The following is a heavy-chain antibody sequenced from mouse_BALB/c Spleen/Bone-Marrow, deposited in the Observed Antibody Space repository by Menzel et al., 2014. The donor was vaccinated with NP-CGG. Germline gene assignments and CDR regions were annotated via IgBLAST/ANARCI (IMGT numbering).Heavy chain of an antibody. CDR3: ARDYYGSSYFDY. Sequence: VKLVESGPGLVAPSQSLSITCTVSGFSLTSYSVHWVRQPPGKGLEWLGVIWAGGSTNYNSALMSRLSISKDNSKSQVFLKMNSLQTDDTAMYYCARDYYGSSYFDYWGQGTTLTVSS. V-gene: IGHV2-9*02. J-gene: IGHJ2*01. CDR2: IWAGGST. D-gene: IGHD1-1*01. CDR1: GFSLTSYS.